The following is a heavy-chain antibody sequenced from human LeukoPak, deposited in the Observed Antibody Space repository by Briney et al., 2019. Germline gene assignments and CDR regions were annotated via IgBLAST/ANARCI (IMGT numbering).Heavy chain of an antibody. V-gene: IGHV3-30-3*01. CDR2: TSYDGSND. CDR3: AKVGGRNYYDFWSGYQSPFDY. D-gene: IGHD3-3*01. J-gene: IGHJ4*02. Sequence: GGSLRLSCAASGFTFSDYAIHWVRQAPGKGLEWVAVTSYDGSNDFYADSVRGRFTISRDNSKNTVYLQMNSLRAEDTSVYYCAKVGGRNYYDFWSGYQSPFDYWGQGTLVTVSS. CDR1: GFTFSDYA.